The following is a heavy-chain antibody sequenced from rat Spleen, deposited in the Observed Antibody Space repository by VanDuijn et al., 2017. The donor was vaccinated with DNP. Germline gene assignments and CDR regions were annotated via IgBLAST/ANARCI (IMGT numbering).Heavy chain of an antibody. J-gene: IGHJ2*01. CDR3: ARHVLPLRVWDY. V-gene: IGHV5-22*01. CDR1: GFTFSDYY. D-gene: IGHD4-1*01. CDR2: ISYDGAS. Sequence: EVQVVESGGGSVQPGRSLKLSCAASGFTFSDYYMAWVRQAPTKGLEWVAYISYDGASYYRDSVKGRFTISRDNAKSTLYLQMISLRSEDMATYYCARHVLPLRVWDYWGQGVMVTVSS.